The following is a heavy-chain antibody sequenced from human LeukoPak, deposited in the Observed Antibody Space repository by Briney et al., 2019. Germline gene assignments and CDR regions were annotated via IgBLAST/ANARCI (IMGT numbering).Heavy chain of an antibody. Sequence: PGGSLRLSCAASGFIFSNYAMHWVRQAPGKGLEWVAVILYDGSNKYYADSVKGRFTISRENSKNTLYLQMNSLRADDTAVYYCAGAGSDSGLEWLQHYYGMDVWGQGTTVTVSS. CDR1: GFIFSNYA. J-gene: IGHJ6*02. V-gene: IGHV3-30-3*01. CDR3: AGAGSDSGLEWLQHYYGMDV. D-gene: IGHD3-3*01. CDR2: ILYDGSNK.